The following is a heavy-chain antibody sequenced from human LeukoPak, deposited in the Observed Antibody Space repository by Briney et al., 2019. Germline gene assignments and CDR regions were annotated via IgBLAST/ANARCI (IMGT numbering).Heavy chain of an antibody. V-gene: IGHV3-48*02. J-gene: IGHJ4*02. CDR1: GFTFSSYS. CDR2: ISSSSSTI. Sequence: GGSLRLSCAASGFTFSSYSMNWVRQAPGKGLEWVSYISSSSSTIYYADSVKGRFTISRDNAKNSLYLQMNSLRDEDTTVYYCARGPSMVPNHFDYWGQGTLVTVSS. CDR3: ARGPSMVPNHFDY. D-gene: IGHD3-10*01.